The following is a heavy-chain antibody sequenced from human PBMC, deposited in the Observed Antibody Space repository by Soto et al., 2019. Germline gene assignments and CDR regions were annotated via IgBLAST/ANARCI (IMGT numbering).Heavy chain of an antibody. Sequence: QLVQSGAEVKKPGASVKVSCKTSGPTFIAYYIHWVRQAPGQGLEWMGWIDPKSGGTTYEQKFLGRVTMTRDTSINTAYMELNTLTSDDTALYYCATDRSFALLEWASSLSYGMDVWGQGTTVTVAS. CDR3: ATDRSFALLEWASSLSYGMDV. CDR1: GPTFIAYY. D-gene: IGHD3-3*01. CDR2: IDPKSGGT. J-gene: IGHJ6*02. V-gene: IGHV1-2*02.